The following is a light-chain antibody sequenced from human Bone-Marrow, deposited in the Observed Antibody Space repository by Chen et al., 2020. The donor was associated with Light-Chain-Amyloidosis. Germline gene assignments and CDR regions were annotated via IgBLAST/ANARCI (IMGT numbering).Light chain of an antibody. V-gene: IGLV2-14*01. CDR1: SSDVGGDNH. CDR2: EVT. Sequence: QSALTQPASVSGSPGQSITISCTGTSSDVGGDNHVSWYQQHPDKAPKLMIYEVTYRPSSVPDRFSGSKSDNAASLTISGLQTEDEADYFCSSYTITNTLVFGSGTRVTVL. J-gene: IGLJ1*01. CDR3: SSYTITNTLV.